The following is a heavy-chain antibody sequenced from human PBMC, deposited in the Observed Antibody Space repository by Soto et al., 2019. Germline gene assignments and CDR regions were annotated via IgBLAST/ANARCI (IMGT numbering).Heavy chain of an antibody. CDR3: ATDPVAVTGSFIDS. V-gene: IGHV3-33*01. D-gene: IGHD2-21*02. CDR1: GFIFRNYG. J-gene: IGHJ4*02. Sequence: LRLSCVASGFIFRNYGLHWVRQAPGKGLEWVAVLWSDGSNKYHADSVKGRFIISRDSSKKTAYLQMNSLRGDDTAVYFCATDPVAVTGSFIDSWGQGTLVTVSS. CDR2: LWSDGSNK.